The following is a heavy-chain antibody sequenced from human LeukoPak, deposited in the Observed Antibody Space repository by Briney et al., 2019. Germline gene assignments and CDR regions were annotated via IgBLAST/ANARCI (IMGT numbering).Heavy chain of an antibody. J-gene: IGHJ3*02. CDR1: GYTFTGYY. Sequence: GAAVKVSRKASGYTFTGYYMHWVRQAPAQGIEWMGWINPNSGGTNYAQKFQGRVTMTRDTSISTAYMELSRLRSDDTAVYYCARELGLLDAFAICSQGTMVTASS. V-gene: IGHV1-2*02. CDR2: INPNSGGT. CDR3: ARELGLLDAFAI. D-gene: IGHD3-16*01.